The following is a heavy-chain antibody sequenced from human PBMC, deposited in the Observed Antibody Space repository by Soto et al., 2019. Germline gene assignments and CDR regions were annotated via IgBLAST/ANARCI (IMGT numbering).Heavy chain of an antibody. Sequence: EVQVLESGGGLVQPGGSLRLSCAASGFTFSSYDMSWVRQAPGKGLEWVSGVSASGSITSYADSAKGRFPISRDNAKNTMFLQMNSLRAEETAVYFCAKGDCSGGRCYRGFDYWGQGTLVTVSS. CDR1: GFTFSSYD. J-gene: IGHJ4*02. D-gene: IGHD2-15*01. V-gene: IGHV3-23*01. CDR3: AKGDCSGGRCYRGFDY. CDR2: VSASGSIT.